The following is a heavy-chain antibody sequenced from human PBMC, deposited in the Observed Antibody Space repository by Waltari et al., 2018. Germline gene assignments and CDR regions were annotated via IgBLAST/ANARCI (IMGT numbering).Heavy chain of an antibody. CDR1: GGSISSSY. J-gene: IGHJ6*02. V-gene: IGHV4-59*01. D-gene: IGHD2-15*01. CDR3: ARGSSRVAATPAGYYYGMDV. CDR2: IYYSGST. Sequence: QVQLQESGPGLVKPSETLSLTCPVSGGSISSSYWSWIRQPPGKGLEWIGYIYYSGSTNYNPSLKSRVTISVDTSKNQFSLKLSSVTAADTAVYYCARGSSRVAATPAGYYYGMDVWGQGTTVTVSS.